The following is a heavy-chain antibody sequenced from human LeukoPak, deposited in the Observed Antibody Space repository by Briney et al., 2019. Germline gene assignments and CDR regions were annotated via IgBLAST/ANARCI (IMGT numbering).Heavy chain of an antibody. J-gene: IGHJ4*02. V-gene: IGHV3-21*06. CDR3: ARDYSSGWFGKGAY. CDR1: GFTFRSYT. CDR2: IDGDGTLK. D-gene: IGHD6-19*01. Sequence: GGSLRLSCSGSGFTFRSYTMTWVRQAPGKGLEWVSSIDGDGTLKYYADSLKGRLTISRDNANNSVYLQMNSLTADDSGLYFCARDYSSGWFGKGAYWGQGTRVLVSS.